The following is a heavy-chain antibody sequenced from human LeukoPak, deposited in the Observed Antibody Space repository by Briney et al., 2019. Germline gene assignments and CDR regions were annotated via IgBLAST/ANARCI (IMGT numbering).Heavy chain of an antibody. CDR3: ARASIGYCSSTSCHTFDY. J-gene: IGHJ4*02. Sequence: GGSLRLSCAASGFTFSSYSMNWVRQAPGKGLEWVSSISSSSSYIYYADSVKGRFTISRDNAKNSLYLQMNSLRAEDTAVYYCARASIGYCSSTSCHTFDYWGQGTLVTVSS. CDR1: GFTFSSYS. V-gene: IGHV3-21*01. D-gene: IGHD2-2*02. CDR2: ISSSSSYI.